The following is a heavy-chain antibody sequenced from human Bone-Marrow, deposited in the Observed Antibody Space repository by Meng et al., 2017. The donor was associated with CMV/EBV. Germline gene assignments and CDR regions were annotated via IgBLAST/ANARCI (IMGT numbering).Heavy chain of an antibody. Sequence: GGSLKIYCTASGFTFGGYAMSWVRQAPGKGLEWVGFIRSKAYGGKTEYAESVKGRFTISRDDSKSIAYLQMNSLKTEDTAVYYCTRDRAARRSRYYGLDVWGQGTTVTVSS. CDR3: TRDRAARRSRYYGLDV. J-gene: IGHJ6*02. V-gene: IGHV3-49*04. CDR1: GFTFGGYA. CDR2: IRSKAYGGKT. D-gene: IGHD6-6*01.